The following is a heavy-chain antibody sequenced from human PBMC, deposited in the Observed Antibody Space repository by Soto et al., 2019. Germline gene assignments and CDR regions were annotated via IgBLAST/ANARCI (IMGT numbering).Heavy chain of an antibody. J-gene: IGHJ3*02. CDR3: AKDRDIVVVVAANQGAFDI. CDR2: ISYDGSNK. Sequence: GGSLRLSCAASGFTFSSYGMHWVRQAPGKGLEWVAVISYDGSNKYYADSVKGRFTISRDNSKNTLYLQMNSLRAEDRAVYYCAKDRDIVVVVAANQGAFDIWGQGTMVTVSS. D-gene: IGHD2-15*01. CDR1: GFTFSSYG. V-gene: IGHV3-30*18.